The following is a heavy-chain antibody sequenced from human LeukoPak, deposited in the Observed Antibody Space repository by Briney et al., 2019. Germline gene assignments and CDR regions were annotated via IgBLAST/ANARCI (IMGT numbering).Heavy chain of an antibody. CDR3: ARGVSGYQGYYNMDV. CDR1: GGTFSSSA. V-gene: IGHV1-69*05. D-gene: IGHD3-22*01. J-gene: IGHJ6*03. Sequence: SVKVSCKASGGTFSSSAINWVRQAPGQGLEWVGRIIPIYGTANYAQKFQGRVTITTDESTSTAYMELSSLRSEDTAVYYCARGVSGYQGYYNMDVWDKGTTVTVSS. CDR2: IIPIYGTA.